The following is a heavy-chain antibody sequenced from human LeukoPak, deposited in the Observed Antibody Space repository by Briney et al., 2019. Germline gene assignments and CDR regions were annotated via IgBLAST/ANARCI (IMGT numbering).Heavy chain of an antibody. D-gene: IGHD2/OR15-2a*01. Sequence: SETLSLTCTVSGGSISTSSYYWGWIRQPPGKGLEWIGSIYYSGSTYYNPSLKSRVTISVDTSKNQFSLKLNSVTAADTAVFYCARLPNFYYNWFDPWGQGTLVTVSS. CDR3: ARLPNFYYNWFDP. CDR2: IYYSGST. CDR1: GGSISTSSYY. J-gene: IGHJ5*02. V-gene: IGHV4-39*01.